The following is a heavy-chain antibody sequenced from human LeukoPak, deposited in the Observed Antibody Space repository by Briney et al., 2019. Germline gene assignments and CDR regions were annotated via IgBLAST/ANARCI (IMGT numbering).Heavy chain of an antibody. Sequence: SETLSLTCTVSGGSISDYYWSWIRQPPGKGLEWIGYISDSGSTNYNPSLKSRVTISVDTSKNQFSLRLSSVTAADTAMYYCTKDTGGYDSRGYHYWGQGTLVTVSS. CDR3: TKDTGGYDSRGYHY. J-gene: IGHJ4*02. D-gene: IGHD3-22*01. CDR1: GGSISDYY. V-gene: IGHV4-59*01. CDR2: ISDSGST.